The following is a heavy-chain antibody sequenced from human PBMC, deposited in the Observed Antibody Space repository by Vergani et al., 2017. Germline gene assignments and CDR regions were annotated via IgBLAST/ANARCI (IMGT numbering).Heavy chain of an antibody. CDR3: VGTYYYDSSGYRYYYYGMDV. V-gene: IGHV3-53*01. D-gene: IGHD3-22*01. CDR2: IYSGGST. Sequence: EVQLVESGGGLIQPGGSLRLSCAASGFTVSSNYMSWVRQAPGKGLEWVSVIYSGGSTYYADSVKGRFTISRDNSKNTLYLQMNSLRAEDTAVYYCVGTYYYDSSGYRYYYYGMDVWSQGSTVTVSS. J-gene: IGHJ6*02. CDR1: GFTVSSNY.